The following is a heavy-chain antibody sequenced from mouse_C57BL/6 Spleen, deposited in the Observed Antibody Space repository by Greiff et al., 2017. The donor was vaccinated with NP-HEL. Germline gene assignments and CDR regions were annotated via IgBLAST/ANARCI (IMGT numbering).Heavy chain of an antibody. CDR2: IYPGDGDT. D-gene: IGHD1-1*01. Sequence: QVQLKESGPELVKPGASVKISCKASGYAFSSSWMNWVKQRPGKGLEWIGRIYPGDGDTNYNGKFKGKATLTADKSSSTAYMQLSSLTSEDSAVYFCARGLYYYGSSLYYYAMDYWGQGTSVTVSS. V-gene: IGHV1-82*01. CDR1: GYAFSSSW. CDR3: ARGLYYYGSSLYYYAMDY. J-gene: IGHJ4*01.